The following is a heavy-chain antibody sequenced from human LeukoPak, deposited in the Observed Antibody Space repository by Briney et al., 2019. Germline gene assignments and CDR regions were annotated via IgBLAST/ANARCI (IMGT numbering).Heavy chain of an antibody. Sequence: GGSLRLSCAASGFTFDDYAMHWVRQAPGKGLEWVSGISWNSGSIGYADSVKGRFTISRDNAKNSLYLQMNSLRAEDTALYYCAKDMDCSSTSCYTILHYYYYGMDVWGQGTTVTVSS. D-gene: IGHD2-2*02. CDR2: ISWNSGSI. CDR3: AKDMDCSSTSCYTILHYYYYGMDV. J-gene: IGHJ6*02. CDR1: GFTFDDYA. V-gene: IGHV3-9*01.